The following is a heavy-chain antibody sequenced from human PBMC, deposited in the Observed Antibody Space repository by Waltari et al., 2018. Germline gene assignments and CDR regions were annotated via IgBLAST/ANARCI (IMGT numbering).Heavy chain of an antibody. CDR1: GGSFSGYY. J-gene: IGHJ6*03. Sequence: QVQLQQWGAGLLKPSETLSLTCAVYGGSFSGYYWSWIRQPPGKGLEWIGEINHSGSTTYNPSLKSRVTISVDTSKNQFSLKLSSVTAADTAVYYCARGRFAPWPAAIHHYYYYYMDVWGKGTTVTISS. V-gene: IGHV4-34*01. D-gene: IGHD2-2*02. CDR3: ARGRFAPWPAAIHHYYYYYMDV. CDR2: INHSGST.